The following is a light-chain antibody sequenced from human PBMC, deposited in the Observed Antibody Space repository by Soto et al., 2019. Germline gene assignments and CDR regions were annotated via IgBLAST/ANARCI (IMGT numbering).Light chain of an antibody. J-gene: IGKJ3*01. CDR1: QSVSSY. Sequence: EIVLTQSPATLSLSPGQRATLSCRARQSVSSYLAWYQQKPGQAPRLLIYDASNRATGIPARFSGSGSGTDFTLTINSLEPEDFAVYYCQQRSNWPPGTFGPGTKVDIK. CDR2: DAS. V-gene: IGKV3-11*01. CDR3: QQRSNWPPGT.